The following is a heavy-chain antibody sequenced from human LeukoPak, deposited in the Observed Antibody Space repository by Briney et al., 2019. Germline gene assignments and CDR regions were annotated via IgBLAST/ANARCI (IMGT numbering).Heavy chain of an antibody. J-gene: IGHJ6*03. Sequence: PSETLSLTCAVYGGSFSGYYWSWIRQPPGKGLEWIGEINHSGSTNYNPSLKSRVTISVDTSKNQFSLKLSSVTAADTAVYYCARALRDCSGGSCYSLSSYYYYYYYMDVWGKGTTVTISS. V-gene: IGHV4-34*01. CDR1: GGSFSGYY. CDR3: ARALRDCSGGSCYSLSSYYYYYYYMDV. D-gene: IGHD2-15*01. CDR2: INHSGST.